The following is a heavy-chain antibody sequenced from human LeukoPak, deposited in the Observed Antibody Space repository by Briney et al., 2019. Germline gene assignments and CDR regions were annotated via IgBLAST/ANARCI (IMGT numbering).Heavy chain of an antibody. D-gene: IGHD3-22*01. V-gene: IGHV1-8*01. CDR1: GYTFTSYD. Sequence: ASVKVSCKASGYTFTSYDINWVRQATGQGLEWMGWMNPNSGNTGYAQKFQGRVTMTRNTSISTAYMELSSLRSEDTAVYYCARGRMTYYYDSSGYPDWFDTWGQGTLVTVSS. CDR3: ARGRMTYYYDSSGYPDWFDT. CDR2: MNPNSGNT. J-gene: IGHJ5*02.